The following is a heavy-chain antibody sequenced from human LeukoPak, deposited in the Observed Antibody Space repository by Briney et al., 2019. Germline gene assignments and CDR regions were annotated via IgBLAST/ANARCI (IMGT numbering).Heavy chain of an antibody. CDR3: AALKGATYYDFWSGPRGAFDI. Sequence: ASVKVSCKASGYTFTSYCISWVRQAPGQGLEWMGWISAYNGNTNYAQKLQGRVTMTTDTSTSAAYMELRSLRSDDTAVYYCAALKGATYYDFWSGPRGAFDIWGQGTMVTVSS. V-gene: IGHV1-18*01. CDR1: GYTFTSYC. D-gene: IGHD3-3*01. CDR2: ISAYNGNT. J-gene: IGHJ3*02.